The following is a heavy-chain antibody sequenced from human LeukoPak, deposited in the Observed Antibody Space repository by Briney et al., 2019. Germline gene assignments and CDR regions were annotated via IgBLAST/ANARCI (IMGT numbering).Heavy chain of an antibody. CDR3: ARGEDYGDPIDY. J-gene: IGHJ4*02. V-gene: IGHV1-2*02. CDR2: TNPNTGGT. D-gene: IGHD4-17*01. CDR1: GYTFTGYY. Sequence: GASVKVSCKASGYTFTGYYMHWVRQAPGQGLGWMGWTNPNTGGTNYAQKFQGRVTMTRDTSISTAYMELSRLRSDDTAVYYCARGEDYGDPIDYWGQGTLVTVSS.